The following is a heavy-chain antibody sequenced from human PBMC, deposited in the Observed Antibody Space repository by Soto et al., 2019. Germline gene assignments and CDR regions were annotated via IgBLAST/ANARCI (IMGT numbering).Heavy chain of an antibody. CDR2: ISYDGSNK. D-gene: IGHD2-8*01. CDR1: GFTFSSYA. J-gene: IGHJ4*02. V-gene: IGHV3-30-3*01. Sequence: GGSLRLSCAASGFTFSSYAMHWVRQAPGKGLEWVAVISYDGSNKYYADSVKGRFTISRDNSKNTLYLQMNSLRAEDTAVYYCARDGLMVLSAGYFDYWGQGTLVTVSS. CDR3: ARDGLMVLSAGYFDY.